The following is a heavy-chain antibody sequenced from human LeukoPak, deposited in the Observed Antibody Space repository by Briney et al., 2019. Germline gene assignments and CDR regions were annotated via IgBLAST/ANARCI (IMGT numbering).Heavy chain of an antibody. D-gene: IGHD1-26*01. Sequence: GGSLRLSCAASGFTFSNYWMHWVRQAPGKGLVWVSRIRSDGGYTSYADSVKGRLTISRDNAKNTLYLQMNNLRAEDTAVYYCARGEGSYSDYWGQGTLVTVSS. V-gene: IGHV3-74*01. CDR3: ARGEGSYSDY. CDR1: GFTFSNYW. J-gene: IGHJ4*02. CDR2: IRSDGGYT.